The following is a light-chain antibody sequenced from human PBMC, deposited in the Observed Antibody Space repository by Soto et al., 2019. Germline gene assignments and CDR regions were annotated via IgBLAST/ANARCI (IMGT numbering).Light chain of an antibody. V-gene: IGLV2-11*01. Sequence: QSALIQPRSVSGSPGQSVTISWTGTRSDLGAYNYVSWYQQHPGKAPKLMIYDVNRRPSGVPDRFSGSKSGNTASLTISGLQAEDEADYYCCSFAGSYTVFGGGTQLTVL. CDR2: DVN. J-gene: IGLJ2*01. CDR1: RSDLGAYNY. CDR3: CSFAGSYTV.